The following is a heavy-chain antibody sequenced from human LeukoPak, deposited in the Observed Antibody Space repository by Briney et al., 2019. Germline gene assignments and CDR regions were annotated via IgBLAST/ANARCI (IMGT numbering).Heavy chain of an antibody. CDR3: ARVPYDFWSGSRRAYYFDY. V-gene: IGHV3-11*04. CDR1: GFTFSDYY. Sequence: KPGGSLRLSCAASGFTFSDYYMSWIRQAPGKGLEWVSYISSSGSTIYYADSVKGRFTISRDNAKNSLYLQMSSLRAEDTAVYYCARVPYDFWSGSRRAYYFDYWGQGTLVTVSS. D-gene: IGHD3-3*01. CDR2: ISSSGSTI. J-gene: IGHJ4*02.